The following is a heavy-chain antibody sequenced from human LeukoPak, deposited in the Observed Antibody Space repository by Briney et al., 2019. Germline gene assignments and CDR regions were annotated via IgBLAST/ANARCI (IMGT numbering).Heavy chain of an antibody. D-gene: IGHD3-10*01. CDR3: AKDQVSYYGSGSYYNQDY. V-gene: IGHV3-23*01. Sequence: GGPLRLSCAASGFTFSSYAMSWVRQAPGKGLEWVSAISGSGGSTYYADSVKGRFTISRDNSKNTLYLQMNSLRAEDTAVYYCAKDQVSYYGSGSYYNQDYWGQGTLVTVSS. J-gene: IGHJ4*02. CDR1: GFTFSSYA. CDR2: ISGSGGST.